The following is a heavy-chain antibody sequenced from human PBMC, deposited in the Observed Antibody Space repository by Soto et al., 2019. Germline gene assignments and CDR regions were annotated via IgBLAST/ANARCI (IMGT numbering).Heavy chain of an antibody. V-gene: IGHV1-2*02. Sequence: QVQLVQSGAEVKKPGASVKVSCKASGYTFTGYYMHWVRQAPGQGLEWMGWINPNSGGTNYAQKFQGRVTMTRDTSISTAYMELSRLSSADTPVYYCARTAMTTVRMVFDLWGRGTLVTVSS. CDR3: ARTAMTTVRMVFDL. CDR1: GYTFTGYY. CDR2: INPNSGGT. D-gene: IGHD4-17*01. J-gene: IGHJ2*01.